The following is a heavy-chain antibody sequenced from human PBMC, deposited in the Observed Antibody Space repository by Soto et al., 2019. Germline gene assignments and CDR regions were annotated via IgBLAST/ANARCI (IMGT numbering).Heavy chain of an antibody. CDR1: GYTFSNYD. D-gene: IGHD1-26*01. CDR3: ARFVRHQLPTIDY. V-gene: IGHV1-8*01. J-gene: IGHJ4*02. CDR2: MSPSSGYT. Sequence: QVQLVQSGAEVKKPGASVRVSCKASGYTFSNYDINWVRQATGQGLEWLGWMSPSSGYTGYAQKFQGRVTMTGDTSISTAYMELSSLTSADTAVYYCARFVRHQLPTIDYWGQGALVTVSS.